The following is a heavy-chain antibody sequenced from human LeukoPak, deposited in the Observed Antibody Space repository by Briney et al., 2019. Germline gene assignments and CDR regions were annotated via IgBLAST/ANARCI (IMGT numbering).Heavy chain of an antibody. V-gene: IGHV1-69*05. CDR2: IIPIFGTA. J-gene: IGHJ3*02. CDR1: GGTFSSYA. D-gene: IGHD2-2*02. Sequence: ASVTVSCKASGGTFSSYAISWVRQAPGQGLEWMGGIIPIFGTANYAQKFQGRVTITTDESTSTAYMELSSLRSEDTAVYYCARGDRYCSSTSCYNKSAFDIWGQGTMVTVSS. CDR3: ARGDRYCSSTSCYNKSAFDI.